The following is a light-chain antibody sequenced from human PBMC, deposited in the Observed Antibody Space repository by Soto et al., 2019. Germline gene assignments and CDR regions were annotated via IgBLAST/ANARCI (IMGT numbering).Light chain of an antibody. CDR1: SSDVGSYNL. CDR2: EGS. J-gene: IGLJ1*01. CDR3: CSYAGISTYYV. Sequence: QSALTQPASVSGSPGQSITISCTGTSSDVGSYNLVSWYQQHPDKAPKLMIYEGSKRPSGVSNRFSGSKSGNTASLTISGLQAEDEADYYCCSYAGISTYYVFGTGTKLTVL. V-gene: IGLV2-23*01.